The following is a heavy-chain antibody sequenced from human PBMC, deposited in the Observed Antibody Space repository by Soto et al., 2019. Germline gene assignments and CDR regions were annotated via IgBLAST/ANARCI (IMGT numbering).Heavy chain of an antibody. V-gene: IGHV3-30*18. Sequence: FXAAAGCTIGIYGMHGVRQAPGNGLEWVAVISYDGSNKYYADSVKGRFTISIDNSKNTLYLQMNSLRAEDTAVYYCAKDLHCTNGVCYHYYYYYGMDVWGQGTTVTVSS. J-gene: IGHJ6*02. CDR1: GCTIGIYG. CDR3: AKDLHCTNGVCYHYYYYYGMDV. CDR2: ISYDGSNK. D-gene: IGHD2-8*01.